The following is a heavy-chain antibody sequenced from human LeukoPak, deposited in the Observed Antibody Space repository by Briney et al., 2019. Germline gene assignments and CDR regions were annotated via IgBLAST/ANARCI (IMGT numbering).Heavy chain of an antibody. CDR2: IIPILGIA. J-gene: IGHJ3*02. D-gene: IGHD3-22*01. Sequence: ASVKVSCKASGGTFSSYAISWVRQAPGQGLEWMGRIIPILGIANYAQKFQGRVTITADTSTDTAYMELSSLRSEDTAVYYCATRGGLLLPGDAFDIWGQGTMVTVSS. V-gene: IGHV1-69*04. CDR1: GGTFSSYA. CDR3: ATRGGLLLPGDAFDI.